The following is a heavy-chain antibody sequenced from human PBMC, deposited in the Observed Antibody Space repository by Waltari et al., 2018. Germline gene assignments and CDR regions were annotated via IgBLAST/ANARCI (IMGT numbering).Heavy chain of an antibody. CDR2: INPSGGST. V-gene: IGHV1-46*01. J-gene: IGHJ4*02. Sequence: QVQLVQSGAEVKKPGASVKVSCKASGYTFTSYYMHWVRQAPGQGLEWMGIINPSGGSTSYAQKFQGRVTMTRDTSTSTVYMELSSLRSEDTAVYFCARENNWYYFDLWGPGTLVTVSS. D-gene: IGHD1-20*01. CDR1: GYTFTSYY. CDR3: ARENNWYYFDL.